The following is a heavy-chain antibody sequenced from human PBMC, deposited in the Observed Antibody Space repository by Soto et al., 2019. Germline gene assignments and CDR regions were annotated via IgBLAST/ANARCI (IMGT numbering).Heavy chain of an antibody. D-gene: IGHD1-26*01. CDR3: AKTTSRLYYYYGMDV. Sequence: QVQLVESGGGLVQPGRSLRLSGAPSGFTFRTYGMHGVRQAPAKGLEGVEVLSYDGGNKHCADSVKGRFTISKDNSKNTLYLQMNSLRAEDTAVYYCAKTTSRLYYYYGMDVWGQGTTVTVSS. V-gene: IGHV3-30*18. CDR2: LSYDGGNK. J-gene: IGHJ6*02. CDR1: GFTFRTYG.